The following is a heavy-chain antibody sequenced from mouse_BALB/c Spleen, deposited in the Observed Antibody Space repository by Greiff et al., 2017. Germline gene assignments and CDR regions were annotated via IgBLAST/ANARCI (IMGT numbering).Heavy chain of an antibody. D-gene: IGHD2-1*01. CDR1: GFTFSSYG. Sequence: EVKVVESGGDLVKPGGSLKLSCAASGFTFSSYGMSWVRQTPDKRLEWVATISSGGSYTYYPDSVKGRFTISRDNAKNTLYLQMSSLKSEDTAMYYCARKPYGNYNWFAYWGQGTLVTVSA. V-gene: IGHV5-6*01. J-gene: IGHJ3*01. CDR3: ARKPYGNYNWFAY. CDR2: ISSGGSYT.